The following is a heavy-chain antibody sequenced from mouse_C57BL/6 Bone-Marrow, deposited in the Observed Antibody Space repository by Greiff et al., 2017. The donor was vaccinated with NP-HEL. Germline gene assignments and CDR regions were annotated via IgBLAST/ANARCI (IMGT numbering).Heavy chain of an antibody. V-gene: IGHV1-18*01. J-gene: IGHJ4*01. CDR1: GYTFTDYN. CDR3: ARTLSLWLQGMDY. Sequence: VQLQQSGPELVKPGASVKIPCKASGYTFTDYNMDWVKQSHGKSLEWIGDINPNNGGTIYNQKFKGKATLTVDKSSSTAYMELRSLTSEDTAVYYCARTLSLWLQGMDYWGQGTSVTVSS. CDR2: INPNNGGT. D-gene: IGHD1-2*01.